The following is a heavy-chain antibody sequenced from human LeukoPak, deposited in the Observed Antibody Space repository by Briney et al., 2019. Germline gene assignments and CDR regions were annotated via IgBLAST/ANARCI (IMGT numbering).Heavy chain of an antibody. CDR2: IKSKSDGDTT. CDR3: TTPPD. CDR1: GITISNAW. J-gene: IGHJ4*02. V-gene: IGHV3-15*01. Sequence: PGGSLRLSCEASGITISNAWMSWVRQAPGKGLEWVGRIKSKSDGDTTDRAAPVKGRFTISRDDAKNTLYLQMNSLVSEDTGVYYCTTPPDWGQGTLVIVSS.